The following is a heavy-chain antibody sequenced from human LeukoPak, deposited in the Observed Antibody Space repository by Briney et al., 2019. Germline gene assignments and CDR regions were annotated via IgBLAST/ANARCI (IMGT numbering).Heavy chain of an antibody. J-gene: IGHJ3*02. Sequence: PSETLSLTCTVSGGSISSGSYYWSWIRQPAGKGLEWIGRIYTSGSTNYNPSLTSRVTISVDTSKNQFSLKLSSVTAADTAVYYCARGPRGITMIVDDAFDIWGQGTMVTVSS. D-gene: IGHD3-22*01. V-gene: IGHV4-61*02. CDR2: IYTSGST. CDR3: ARGPRGITMIVDDAFDI. CDR1: GGSISSGSYY.